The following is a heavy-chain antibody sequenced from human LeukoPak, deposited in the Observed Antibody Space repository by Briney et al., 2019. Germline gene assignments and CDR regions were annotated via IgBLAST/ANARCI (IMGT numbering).Heavy chain of an antibody. CDR1: GFTFSSYS. V-gene: IGHV3-48*01. J-gene: IGHJ6*03. CDR2: ISSSSSTI. D-gene: IGHD5/OR15-5a*01. CDR3: ARCLGNYYYYMDV. Sequence: PGGSLRLSCAASGFTFSSYSMNWVRQAPGKGLEWVSYISSSSSTIYYADSVKGRFTISRDNAKNSLYLRMNSLRAEDTAVYYCARCLGNYYYYMDVWGKGTTVTVSS.